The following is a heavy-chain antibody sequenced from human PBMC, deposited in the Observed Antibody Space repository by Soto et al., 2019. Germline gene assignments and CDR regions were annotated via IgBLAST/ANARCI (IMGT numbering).Heavy chain of an antibody. CDR1: GGSISSSNW. D-gene: IGHD3-10*02. Sequence: QVQLQESGPGLVKPSGTLSLTCAVSGGSISSSNWWSWVRQPPGKGLEWIGEIYHSGSTNYNPSLKRRVTISADKSKNQSTLKLSSVTAADTAVYYCASVRGGYYYAMDVWGQGTTVTVSS. CDR3: ASVRGGYYYAMDV. J-gene: IGHJ6*02. CDR2: IYHSGST. V-gene: IGHV4-4*02.